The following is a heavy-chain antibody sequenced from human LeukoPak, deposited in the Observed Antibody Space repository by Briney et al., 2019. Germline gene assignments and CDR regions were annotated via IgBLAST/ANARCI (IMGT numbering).Heavy chain of an antibody. CDR1: GFTFSIAW. J-gene: IGHJ4*02. D-gene: IGHD6-19*01. Sequence: GGSLRLSCAASGFTFSIAWMTWLRQAPGKGLEWVGRIKSKTDGGTTDYAAPVKGRFIISRDDSKNTLYLQMNSLKTEDTAVYYCTTDAFTAMAGISPGYFDYWGQGTLVTVSS. CDR2: IKSKTDGGTT. CDR3: TTDAFTAMAGISPGYFDY. V-gene: IGHV3-15*01.